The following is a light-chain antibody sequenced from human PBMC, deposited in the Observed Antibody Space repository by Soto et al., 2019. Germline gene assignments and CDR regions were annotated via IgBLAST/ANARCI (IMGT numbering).Light chain of an antibody. Sequence: EIVLTQFPGTLSLSPGERATLSCRASQSITSSYLAWHQQKPGQAPRLLIYGASTRATGIPDRFSGSGSGTDFTLTISRLEPEDFAGYYCQQYGSSPWTFGQGTKVEIK. J-gene: IGKJ1*01. CDR1: QSITSSY. CDR3: QQYGSSPWT. V-gene: IGKV3-20*01. CDR2: GAS.